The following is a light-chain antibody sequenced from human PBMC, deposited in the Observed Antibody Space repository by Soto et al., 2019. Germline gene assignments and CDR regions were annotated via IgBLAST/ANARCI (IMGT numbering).Light chain of an antibody. J-gene: IGKJ1*01. CDR2: AAS. V-gene: IGKV1-39*01. CDR1: QSISNY. Sequence: DIQMTQSPSSLSASVGDRVTITCRASQSISNYLNWYQQKPGKAPKLLIYAASSMQSGVPSRFSGSGSETDFTLTISSLQPDDSATYYCQQSFSPLWTFGQGTXV. CDR3: QQSFSPLWT.